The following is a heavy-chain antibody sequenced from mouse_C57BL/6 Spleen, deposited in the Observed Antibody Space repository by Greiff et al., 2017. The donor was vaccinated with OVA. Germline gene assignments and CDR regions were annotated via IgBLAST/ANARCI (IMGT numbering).Heavy chain of an antibody. CDR1: GYTFTSYW. D-gene: IGHD1-1*01. J-gene: IGHJ3*01. V-gene: IGHV1-64*01. Sequence: QVQLQQPGAELVKPGASVKLSCKASGYTFTSYWMHWVKQRPGQGLEWIGMIHPNSGSTNYNEKFKSKATLTVDKSSSTAYMQLSSLTSDDSAVYYCADYGSSGFAYWGQGTLVTVSA. CDR2: IHPNSGST. CDR3: ADYGSSGFAY.